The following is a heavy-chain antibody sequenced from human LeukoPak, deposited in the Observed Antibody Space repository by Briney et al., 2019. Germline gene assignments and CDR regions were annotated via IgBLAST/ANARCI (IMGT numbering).Heavy chain of an antibody. Sequence: SQTLSLTCTVSGGSISSGDYYWSWIRQPPGKGLEWIGYIYYSGSTNYNPSLKSRVTISVDTSKNQFSLKLSSVTAADTAVYYCARDRSPEHYYDSSHWDYYYGMDVWGQGTTVTVSS. D-gene: IGHD3-22*01. CDR1: GGSISSGDYY. J-gene: IGHJ6*02. CDR3: ARDRSPEHYYDSSHWDYYYGMDV. CDR2: IYYSGST. V-gene: IGHV4-30-4*01.